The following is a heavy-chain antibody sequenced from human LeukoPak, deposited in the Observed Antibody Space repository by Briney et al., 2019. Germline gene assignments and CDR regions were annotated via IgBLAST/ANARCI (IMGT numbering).Heavy chain of an antibody. Sequence: HPGRSLRLSCAASGFTFSSYGMHWVRQAPGKGLEWVAVTSYDGSNKYYADSVKGRFTISRDNSKNTLYLQMNSLRAEDTAVYYCARAQWPDYWGQGTLVTVSS. CDR2: TSYDGSNK. CDR1: GFTFSSYG. V-gene: IGHV3-30*03. CDR3: ARAQWPDY. J-gene: IGHJ4*02. D-gene: IGHD6-19*01.